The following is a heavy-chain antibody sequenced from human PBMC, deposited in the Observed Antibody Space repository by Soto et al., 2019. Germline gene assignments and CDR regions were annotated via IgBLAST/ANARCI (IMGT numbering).Heavy chain of an antibody. V-gene: IGHV1-18*04. Sequence: QVQLVQSGAEVKKPGASVKVSCKASGYTFTSYGISWVRQTPGQGLEWMGWISAYNGNTNYAQKLQGTVTMTTDTSTSPAYVELSSLRSDDTAVYYCAREAYCSSTSCYNYGMDVWGQGTTVTVSS. J-gene: IGHJ6*02. CDR2: ISAYNGNT. D-gene: IGHD2-2*02. CDR1: GYTFTSYG. CDR3: AREAYCSSTSCYNYGMDV.